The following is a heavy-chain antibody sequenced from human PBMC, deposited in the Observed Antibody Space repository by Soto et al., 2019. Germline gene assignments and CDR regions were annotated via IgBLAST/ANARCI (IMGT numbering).Heavy chain of an antibody. Sequence: PSETLSLTCAVYGGSFSGYYWSWIRQPPGKGLEWIGEINHSGSTNYNPSLKGRFTISRDNSKNTLSLQMNSLRAEDTAVYYCAKGGRALNFYYYGMDVWGQGTTVTVSS. CDR3: AKGGRALNFYYYGMDV. J-gene: IGHJ6*02. CDR2: INHSGST. V-gene: IGHV4-34*01. CDR1: GGSFSGYY.